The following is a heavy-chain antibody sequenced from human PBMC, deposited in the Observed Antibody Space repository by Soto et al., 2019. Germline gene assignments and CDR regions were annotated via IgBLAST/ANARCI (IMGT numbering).Heavy chain of an antibody. CDR1: GGTFSSYA. Sequence: QVQLMQSGAEVKKPGSSVKVSCKASGGTFSSYAISWVRQAPGQGLEWMGGIIPIFGTANYAQKFQGRVTITADESTSTAYMELSSLRSEDTAVYYCAREGIPLRLGELSVKTTDWFDPWGQGTLVTVSS. J-gene: IGHJ5*02. CDR3: AREGIPLRLGELSVKTTDWFDP. V-gene: IGHV1-69*01. CDR2: IIPIFGTA. D-gene: IGHD3-16*02.